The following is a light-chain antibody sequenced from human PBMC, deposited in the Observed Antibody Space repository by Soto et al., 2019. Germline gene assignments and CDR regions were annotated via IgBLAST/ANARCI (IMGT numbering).Light chain of an antibody. J-gene: IGKJ1*01. V-gene: IGKV2D-29*01. CDR1: QSLLHSDGKTY. CDR2: EVS. CDR3: MQTKQLPLT. Sequence: IVMTQTPLSLSVTPGPPASISCKSSQSLLHSDGKTYLYWYLQRPGQPPQLLMSEVSDRFSGVPDRFSGTGAGTDFTLTISRVEAEDVGLYSCMQTKQLPLTFGPGTKVEVK.